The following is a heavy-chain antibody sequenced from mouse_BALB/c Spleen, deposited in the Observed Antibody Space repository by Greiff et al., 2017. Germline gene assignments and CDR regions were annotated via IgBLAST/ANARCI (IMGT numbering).Heavy chain of an antibody. CDR1: GYTFTSDYV. V-gene: IGHV3-2*02. D-gene: IGHD2-4*01. Sequence: EVKVEESGPGLVKPSQSLTLSCTATGYTFTSDYVWYWVRKFAGNKLEWIGYISYSGSTSYNQSLKSRISFTRDTSKNTFFLQLNSVTTEDTATYYCASAVYYDYDGAYWGQGTLVTVSA. CDR2: ISYSGST. CDR3: ASAVYYDYDGAY. J-gene: IGHJ3*01.